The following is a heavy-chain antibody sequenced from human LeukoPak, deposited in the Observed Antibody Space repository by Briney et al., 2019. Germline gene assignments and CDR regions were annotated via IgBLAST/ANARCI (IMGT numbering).Heavy chain of an antibody. J-gene: IGHJ4*02. Sequence: SETLSLTCTVSGGSISSYYWSWIRQPPGKGLEGIGYIYYSGSTNYNPSLKSRVTISVDTSKNQFSLKLSSVTAADTAVYYCARVSAVAGTVDYWGQGTLVTVSS. CDR3: ARVSAVAGTVDY. CDR2: IYYSGST. D-gene: IGHD6-19*01. V-gene: IGHV4-59*13. CDR1: GGSISSYY.